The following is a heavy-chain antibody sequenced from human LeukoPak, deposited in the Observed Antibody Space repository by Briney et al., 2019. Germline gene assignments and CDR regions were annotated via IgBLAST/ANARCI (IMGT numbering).Heavy chain of an antibody. D-gene: IGHD6-13*01. Sequence: GGSLRLSCSASGFSFSSFAMHWVRQAPGKGLEYVSAINNNGGITDYADSVKGRFTISRDTSKNTLYLQMSSLRAEDTALYYCVKSPHASSSYFDYWGQGTLVTVSS. V-gene: IGHV3-64D*09. CDR2: INNNGGIT. CDR3: VKSPHASSSYFDY. J-gene: IGHJ4*02. CDR1: GFSFSSFA.